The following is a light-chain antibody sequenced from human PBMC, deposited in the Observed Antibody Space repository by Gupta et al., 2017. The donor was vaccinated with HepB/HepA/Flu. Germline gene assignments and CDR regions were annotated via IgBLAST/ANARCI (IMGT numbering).Light chain of an antibody. V-gene: IGKV1-39*01. CDR2: ASS. Sequence: DIQMTQSPSSLSASGGDRVTITCRASQSIARYVNWYQQKPGKAPKLLIYASSSLQGGVPSRFSGSGSGTDFSLTISSLQPEDFAAYYCQQTYSIPWTCGQGTKVEVK. J-gene: IGKJ1*01. CDR3: QQTYSIPWT. CDR1: QSIARY.